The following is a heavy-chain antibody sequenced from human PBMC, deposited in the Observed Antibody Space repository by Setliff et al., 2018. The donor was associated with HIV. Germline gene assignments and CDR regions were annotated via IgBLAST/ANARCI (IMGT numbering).Heavy chain of an antibody. J-gene: IGHJ6*03. CDR3: ARVYGVTTLNYYYYYMDV. CDR2: IYYSGST. Sequence: PSETLSLTCTVSGGSISSSSYYWGWIRQPPGKGLEWIGSIYYSGSTCYNPSLKSRVTISVDTSKNQFSLKLSSVTAADTAVYYCARVYGVTTLNYYYYYMDVWGKGTTVTVSS. CDR1: GGSISSSSYY. D-gene: IGHD4-17*01. V-gene: IGHV4-39*07.